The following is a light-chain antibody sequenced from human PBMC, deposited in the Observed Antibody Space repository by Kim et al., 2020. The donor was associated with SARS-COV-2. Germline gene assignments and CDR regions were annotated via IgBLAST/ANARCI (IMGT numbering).Light chain of an antibody. Sequence: DTISSAGGSSDSGSETVNRDQQRPGTGAELLTYSNNQRRSGVADRCSGAKSGTSASLAISGLQAEDEADYYCAAWDDGLNGPYVFGTGTKVTVL. CDR2: SNN. J-gene: IGLJ1*01. CDR1: SSDSGSET. CDR3: AAWDDGLNGPYV. V-gene: IGLV1-44*01.